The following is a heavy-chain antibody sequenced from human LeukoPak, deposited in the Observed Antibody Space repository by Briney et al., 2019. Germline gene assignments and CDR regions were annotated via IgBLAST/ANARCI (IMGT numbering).Heavy chain of an antibody. CDR3: AKDLDIAAAH. V-gene: IGHV3-23*01. CDR2: ITGSGGST. Sequence: GGSLRLSCAASGFTFSNYAMSWVRQALGKGLEWVSAITGSGGSTYYADSVKGRFTISRDNFKNTLYLQMSSLRAEDTAVYYCAKDLDIAAAHWGQGTLVTVSS. CDR1: GFTFSNYA. J-gene: IGHJ4*02. D-gene: IGHD6-13*01.